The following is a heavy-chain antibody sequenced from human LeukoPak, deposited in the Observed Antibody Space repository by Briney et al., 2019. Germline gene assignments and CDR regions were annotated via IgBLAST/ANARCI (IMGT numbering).Heavy chain of an antibody. CDR3: ARGRLLSSP. Sequence: SETLSLTCAVYGVSFSGYYWSWVRQPPGKGLEWIGEINHSGSTNYNPSLKSRVTISVDTSKNQFSLKLSSVTAADTAVYYCARGRLLSSPWGQGTLVTVSS. CDR2: INHSGST. CDR1: GVSFSGYY. D-gene: IGHD1-26*01. J-gene: IGHJ4*02. V-gene: IGHV4-34*01.